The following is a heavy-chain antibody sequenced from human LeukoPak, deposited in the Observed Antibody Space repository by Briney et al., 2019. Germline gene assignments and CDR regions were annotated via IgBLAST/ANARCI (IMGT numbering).Heavy chain of an antibody. J-gene: IGHJ3*02. CDR3: ARRGGDYFAFDI. CDR1: GGSISGYH. Sequence: SETLSLTCTVSGGSISGYHWSWIRQPPGKGLEWIGYIYYSGSTNYNPSLKSRIMISVDTSKNQFSLKLSSVTAADTAVYYCARRGGDYFAFDIWAKGQWSPSLQ. V-gene: IGHV4-59*01. CDR2: IYYSGST. D-gene: IGHD4-17*01.